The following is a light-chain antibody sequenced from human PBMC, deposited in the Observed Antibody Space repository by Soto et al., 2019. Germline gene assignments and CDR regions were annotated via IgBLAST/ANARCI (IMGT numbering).Light chain of an antibody. CDR2: EVT. V-gene: IGLV2-8*01. CDR3: GSYAGSNNFV. CDR1: SSDVGGYNY. J-gene: IGLJ1*01. Sequence: QSALTQPPSASGSPGQSVTISCTGTSSDVGGYNYVSWYQQHPGKAPKLMIYEVTKRPSGVPDRFSGSKSGNTASLTVSGLQAEDEAAYYCGSYAGSNNFVFGTGTKVAVL.